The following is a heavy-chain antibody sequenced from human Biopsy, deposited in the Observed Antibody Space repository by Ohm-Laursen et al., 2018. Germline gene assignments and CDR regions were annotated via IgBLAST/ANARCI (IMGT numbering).Heavy chain of an antibody. CDR3: VRGYSSSWSGYLDH. J-gene: IGHJ4*02. CDR2: IRWDGGSE. V-gene: IGHV3-9*01. CDR1: GFTFDDHV. D-gene: IGHD3-3*01. Sequence: SLRLSCAASGFTFDDHVMHWVRQAPGKGLEWVSGIRWDGGSEGYADSVKGRFTISRDNAKNSLFLQMNSLTTEDTALYYCVRGYSSSWSGYLDHWGQGTLVTVSS.